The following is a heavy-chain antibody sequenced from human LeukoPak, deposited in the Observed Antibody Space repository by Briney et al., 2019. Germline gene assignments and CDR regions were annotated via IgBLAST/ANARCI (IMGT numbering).Heavy chain of an antibody. Sequence: GASVKVSCKASGYTFTSYDINWVRQATGQGLEWMGWMNPNSGNTGYAQKFQGGVTMTRNTSISTAFMELSSLRFEDTAVFYCARRYCSSTSCHYFDYWGQGTLVTVSS. CDR1: GYTFTSYD. CDR3: ARRYCSSTSCHYFDY. CDR2: MNPNSGNT. J-gene: IGHJ4*02. D-gene: IGHD2-2*01. V-gene: IGHV1-8*01.